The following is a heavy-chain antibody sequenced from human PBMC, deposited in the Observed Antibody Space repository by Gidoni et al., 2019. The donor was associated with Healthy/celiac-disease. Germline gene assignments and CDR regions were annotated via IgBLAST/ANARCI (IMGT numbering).Heavy chain of an antibody. CDR1: GFTFSRYS. J-gene: IGHJ6*03. V-gene: IGHV3-21*01. CDR2: MSSSSSYR. CDR3: ARDWDPRSGGYCSGGSCYSVHYYYMDV. D-gene: IGHD2-15*01. Sequence: EVQLVESGGGLVKPGGSLRLSCAASGFTFSRYSMHLVRLAPGKGLEWFSSMSSSSSYRYYADTVKGRCTISRDNAKNSLYLQMNSLRAEDTAVYYCARDWDPRSGGYCSGGSCYSVHYYYMDVWGKGTTVTVSS.